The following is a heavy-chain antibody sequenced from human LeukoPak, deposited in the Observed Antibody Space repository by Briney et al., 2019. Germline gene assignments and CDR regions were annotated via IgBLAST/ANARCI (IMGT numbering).Heavy chain of an antibody. CDR1: GFTFDDYG. CDR2: INWKGGST. CDR3: ARDKGTSYLSSFDY. Sequence: GGSLRLSCAASGFTFDDYGMSWDRQAPGNGLEWVSGINWKGGSTGYSDSVQGRFTISRDNAKNSLYLQMNSLRAEDTALYYCARDKGTSYLSSFDYWGQGTLVTVSS. D-gene: IGHD6-6*01. J-gene: IGHJ4*02. V-gene: IGHV3-20*04.